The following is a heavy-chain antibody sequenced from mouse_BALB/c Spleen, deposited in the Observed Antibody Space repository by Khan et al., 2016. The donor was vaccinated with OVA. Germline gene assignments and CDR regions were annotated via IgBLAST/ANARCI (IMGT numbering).Heavy chain of an antibody. D-gene: IGHD4-1*02. CDR3: ARSNSYWYFDV. V-gene: IGHV9-3-1*01. J-gene: IGHJ1*01. CDR2: INTYTGQP. CDR1: GYTFTNYG. Sequence: HIQLVQSGPELKKPGETVKISCKASGYTFTNYGMNWVKQAPGKGLKWMGWINTYTGQPTYADDFKGRFAFSLETSASTAYLQINNLKNEDTATYFCARSNSYWYFDVWGAGTTVTVSS.